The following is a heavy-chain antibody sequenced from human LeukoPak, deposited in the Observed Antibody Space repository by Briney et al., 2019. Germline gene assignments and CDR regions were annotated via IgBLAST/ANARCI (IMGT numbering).Heavy chain of an antibody. J-gene: IGHJ6*03. D-gene: IGHD2-2*02. V-gene: IGHV4-59*01. CDR3: AGTYTYYYYYYMHV. Sequence: SETLSLTCTLSGGSISTYYWSWIRQPPGKGLEWIGCISYSGSTNYNPSLKSRVTISLDTSKNQFSLKLSSVTAADTAVYYCAGTYTYYYYYYMHVWGKGTTVTISS. CDR1: GGSISTYY. CDR2: ISYSGST.